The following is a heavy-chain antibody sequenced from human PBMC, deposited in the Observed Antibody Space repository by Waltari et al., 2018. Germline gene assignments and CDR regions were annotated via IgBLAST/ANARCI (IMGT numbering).Heavy chain of an antibody. CDR2: ISAYNGDT. CDR3: ARGDDILTGYYKGLDY. Sequence: SVKVSCKASGYTFTSYGISWVRQAPGQGLEWMGWISAYNGDTKYTQKLQGRVTMSTDTSTTTAYMELRSLRSDDTAVYYCARGDDILTGYYKGLDYWGQGTLVAVSS. CDR1: GYTFTSYG. D-gene: IGHD3-9*01. J-gene: IGHJ4*02. V-gene: IGHV1-18*01.